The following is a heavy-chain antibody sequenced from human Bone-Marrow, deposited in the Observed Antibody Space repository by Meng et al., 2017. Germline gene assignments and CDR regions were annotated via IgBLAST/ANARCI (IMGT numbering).Heavy chain of an antibody. Sequence: GSLRLSCTVSGGSISSSSYYWGWIRQAPGKSLEWIGEINHNGRTRYNSSLRSRVIISVDTSKNQFSLSVTSVTAADAALYYCARDFYYYDTLAAFDYWGQGALVTVSS. CDR1: GGSISSSSYY. D-gene: IGHD3-22*01. V-gene: IGHV4-39*07. J-gene: IGHJ4*02. CDR3: ARDFYYYDTLAAFDY. CDR2: INHNGRT.